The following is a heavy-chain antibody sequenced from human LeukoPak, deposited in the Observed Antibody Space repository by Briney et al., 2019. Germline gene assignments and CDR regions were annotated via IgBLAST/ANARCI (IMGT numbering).Heavy chain of an antibody. V-gene: IGHV3-23*01. CDR3: AKKAVGKTGDPGPFAG. J-gene: IGHJ4*02. CDR2: ISGSGGST. CDR1: GFTFSSYA. D-gene: IGHD4-17*01. Sequence: GGSLRLSCAVSGFTFSSYAMSWVRQAPGKGLEWVSAISGSGGSTYYADSVKGRFTISRDNSKNTLYLQMNSLRAEDTAVYYCAKKAVGKTGDPGPFAGWGQGTLVTVSS.